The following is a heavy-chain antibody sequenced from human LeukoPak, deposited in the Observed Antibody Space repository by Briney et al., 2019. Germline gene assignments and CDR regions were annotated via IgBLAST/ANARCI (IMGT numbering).Heavy chain of an antibody. CDR3: AKDGTIFGVVTQYYYYMDV. CDR1: GFIFSSYV. J-gene: IGHJ6*03. CDR2: ISGSGGST. V-gene: IGHV3-23*01. Sequence: GGSLRLSCAASGFIFSSYVMSWVRQAPGKGLEWVSVISGSGGSTYYADSVKGRFTISRDNSKNTLYLQMNSLRAEDTAVYYCAKDGTIFGVVTQYYYYMDVWGRGTTVTVSS. D-gene: IGHD3-3*01.